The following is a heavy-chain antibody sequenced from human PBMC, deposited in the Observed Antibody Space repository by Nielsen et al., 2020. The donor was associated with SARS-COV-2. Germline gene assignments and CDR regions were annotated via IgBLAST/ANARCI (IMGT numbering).Heavy chain of an antibody. Sequence: SLKISCAASGFTFDDYAMHWVRQAPGKGLEWVSGISWNSGSIGYADSVKGRFTISRDNAKNSLYLQMNSLRDEDTAVYYCARVGYSYGHDLDYWGQGTLVTVSS. V-gene: IGHV3-9*01. D-gene: IGHD5-18*01. CDR3: ARVGYSYGHDLDY. CDR2: ISWNSGSI. J-gene: IGHJ4*02. CDR1: GFTFDDYA.